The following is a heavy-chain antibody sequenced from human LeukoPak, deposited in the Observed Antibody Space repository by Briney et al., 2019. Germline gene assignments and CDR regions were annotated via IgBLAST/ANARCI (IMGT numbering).Heavy chain of an antibody. Sequence: PSETLSLTCTVCGGSISSSSDYWGWIRQPPGKGLEWIGSIYYSGSTYYNPSLKSRVTKSVDTSKNQFSLKLSSVTAAHTPVYYCARHGGSYYIDYWGQGTLVTVSS. D-gene: IGHD1-26*01. V-gene: IGHV4-39*01. J-gene: IGHJ4*02. CDR2: IYYSGST. CDR3: ARHGGSYYIDY. CDR1: GGSISSSSDY.